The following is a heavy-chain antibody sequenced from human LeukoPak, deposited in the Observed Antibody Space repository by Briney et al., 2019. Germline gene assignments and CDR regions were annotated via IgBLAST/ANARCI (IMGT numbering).Heavy chain of an antibody. CDR1: GYTFTGYY. Sequence: ASVKVSCKASGYTFTGYYIHWVRQAPGQGLEWMGWINPNSGATNYAQQFQGRVTMTRDTSINTAYMELSRLTSDDTAVYYCVRSFYSGNRAYRGQGALVTVSS. J-gene: IGHJ4*02. CDR2: INPNSGAT. V-gene: IGHV1-2*02. D-gene: IGHD1-26*01. CDR3: VRSFYSGNRAY.